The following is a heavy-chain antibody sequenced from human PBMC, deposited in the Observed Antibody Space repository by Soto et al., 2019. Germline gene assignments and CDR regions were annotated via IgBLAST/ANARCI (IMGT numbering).Heavy chain of an antibody. CDR1: GFTFSSYG. J-gene: IGHJ5*02. Sequence: HPGGSLRLSCAASGFTFSSYGMHWVRQALGKGLEWVAVIWYDGSNKYYADSVKGRFTISRDNSKNTLYLQMNSLRAEDTAVYYCARDPGFFNWFDPWGQGTLVTVSS. D-gene: IGHD3-10*01. CDR2: IWYDGSNK. CDR3: ARDPGFFNWFDP. V-gene: IGHV3-33*01.